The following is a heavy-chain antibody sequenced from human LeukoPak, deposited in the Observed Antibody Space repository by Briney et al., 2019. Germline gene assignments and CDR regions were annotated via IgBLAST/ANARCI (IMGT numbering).Heavy chain of an antibody. J-gene: IGHJ6*03. Sequence: PSETLSLTCTVSGGSISSSSYYWGWIRQPPGKGLEWIGSIYYSGSTYYNPSLKSRVTMSVDTSKNQFSLKLSSVTAADTAVYYCARDGGIWFGELNYYYYMDVWGKGTTVTISS. D-gene: IGHD3-10*01. CDR1: GGSISSSSYY. CDR3: ARDGGIWFGELNYYYYMDV. V-gene: IGHV4-39*07. CDR2: IYYSGST.